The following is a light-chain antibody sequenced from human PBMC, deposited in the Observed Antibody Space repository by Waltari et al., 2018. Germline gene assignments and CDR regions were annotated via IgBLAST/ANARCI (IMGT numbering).Light chain of an antibody. CDR1: QSNSSY. V-gene: IGKV1-39*01. Sequence: DIQMTQSPSSLSASVGDRVTLTCRASQSNSSYLTWYQQKPGKAPKLLIYAASSLQSGVPSRFSGSGSGTDFTLTISSLQPEDFATYYCQQSYSTPRTFGQGTKVEIK. J-gene: IGKJ1*01. CDR3: QQSYSTPRT. CDR2: AAS.